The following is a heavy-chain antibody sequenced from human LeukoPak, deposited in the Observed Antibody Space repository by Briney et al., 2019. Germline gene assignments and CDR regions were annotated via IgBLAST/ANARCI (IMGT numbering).Heavy chain of an antibody. J-gene: IGHJ4*02. Sequence: HAGGSLRLSCAASGFTFSSYGMPWVRQAPGKGLEWVAVIWYDGSNKYYADSVKGRFTISRDNSKNTLYLQMNSLRAEDTAVYYCARDNDYDSSGLDYWGQGTLVTVSS. CDR3: ARDNDYDSSGLDY. CDR1: GFTFSSYG. CDR2: IWYDGSNK. D-gene: IGHD3-22*01. V-gene: IGHV3-33*01.